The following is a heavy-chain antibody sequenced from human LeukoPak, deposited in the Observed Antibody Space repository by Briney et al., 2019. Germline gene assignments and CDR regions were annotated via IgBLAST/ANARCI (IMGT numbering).Heavy chain of an antibody. D-gene: IGHD2-8*01. CDR1: GFTFSSYW. CDR3: AKDLVEYDAGPFDI. J-gene: IGHJ3*02. CDR2: IKQDGSEK. Sequence: PGGSLRLSCAASGFTFSSYWMSWVRQAPGKGLEWVANIKQDGSEKYYVDSVKGRFTISRDNAKNSLYLQMNSLRAEDTAVYYCAKDLVEYDAGPFDIWGQGTMVTVSS. V-gene: IGHV3-7*03.